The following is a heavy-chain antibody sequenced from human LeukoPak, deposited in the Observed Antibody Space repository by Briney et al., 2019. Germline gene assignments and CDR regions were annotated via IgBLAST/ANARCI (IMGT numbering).Heavy chain of an antibody. Sequence: GGSLRLSCAASGFTFSSYEMNWVRQAPGKGLEWVSYISRSGSTIYYADSVKGRFTISRDNSKNTLYLQMSSLRAEDTAVYYCVKDWYGSGSYYLDYWGQGTLVTVSS. CDR1: GFTFSSYE. CDR3: VKDWYGSGSYYLDY. D-gene: IGHD3-10*01. CDR2: ISRSGSTI. J-gene: IGHJ4*02. V-gene: IGHV3-48*03.